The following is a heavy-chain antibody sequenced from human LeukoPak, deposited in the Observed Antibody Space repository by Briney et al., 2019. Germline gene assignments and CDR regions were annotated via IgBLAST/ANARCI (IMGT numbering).Heavy chain of an antibody. Sequence: GGSLRLSCAASGFTFSSYAMHWVRQAPGKGLEWVAVISYDGSNKYYADSVKGRFTISRDNSKNTLYLQMNSLRAEDTAVYYCAREGSSSWYTLDYWGQGTLVTVSS. J-gene: IGHJ4*02. CDR3: AREGSSSWYTLDY. CDR2: ISYDGSNK. CDR1: GFTFSSYA. D-gene: IGHD6-13*01. V-gene: IGHV3-30-3*01.